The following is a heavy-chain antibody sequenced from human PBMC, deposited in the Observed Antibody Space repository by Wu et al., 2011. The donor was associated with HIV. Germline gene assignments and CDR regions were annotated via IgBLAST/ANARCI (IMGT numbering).Heavy chain of an antibody. Sequence: QVQLVQSGAAVKKPGSSVKVSCKASGGTFNSYGITWVRQAPGQGLEWMGGIIPIFGTANYAQKFQGRVTMTRDTSITTAYMELSSLGSEDTAVFYCARGPSYGWGDYSYYYMDVWGKGTTVTVSS. CDR2: IIPIFGTA. V-gene: IGHV1-69*05. J-gene: IGHJ6*03. D-gene: IGHD3-10*01. CDR1: GGTFNSYG. CDR3: ARGPSYGWGDYSYYYMDV.